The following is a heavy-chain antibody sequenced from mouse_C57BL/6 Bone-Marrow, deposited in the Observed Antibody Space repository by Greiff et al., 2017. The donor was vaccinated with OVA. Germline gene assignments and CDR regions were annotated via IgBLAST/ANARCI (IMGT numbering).Heavy chain of an antibody. J-gene: IGHJ2*01. CDR3: ARDWLGSYFDY. CDR2: ISYDGSN. Sequence: EVKLQESGPGLVKPSQSLSLTCSVTGYSITSGYYWNWIRQFPGNKLEWMGYISYDGSNNYNPSLKNRISITRDTSKNQFFLKLNSVTTEDTATYYCARDWLGSYFDYWGQGTTLTVSS. V-gene: IGHV3-6*01. CDR1: GYSITSGYY. D-gene: IGHD2-2*01.